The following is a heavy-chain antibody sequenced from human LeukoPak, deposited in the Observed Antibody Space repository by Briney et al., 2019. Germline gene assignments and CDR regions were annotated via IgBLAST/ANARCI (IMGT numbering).Heavy chain of an antibody. J-gene: IGHJ4*02. CDR2: INPNSGGT. V-gene: IGHV1-2*02. D-gene: IGHD6-19*01. Sequence: ASVKVSCKASGYTFTGYYMHWVRPAPGQGLEWMGWINPNSGGTNYAQKFQGRVTMTRDTSINTAYMELSGLRSDDTAVYYCARDREGAIAVAGYYFDYWGQGTLVAVSS. CDR1: GYTFTGYY. CDR3: ARDREGAIAVAGYYFDY.